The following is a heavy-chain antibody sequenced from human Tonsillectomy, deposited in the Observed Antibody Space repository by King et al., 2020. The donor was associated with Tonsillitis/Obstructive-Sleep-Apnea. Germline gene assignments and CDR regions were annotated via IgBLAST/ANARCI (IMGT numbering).Heavy chain of an antibody. CDR3: ERIPYYYGSASYYLRVHNYYYMDV. V-gene: IGHV4-34*01. CDR2: INHSGST. Sequence: VQLQQWGAGLLKPSETLSLTCAVYGGSFSGYYWSWIRQPPGKGLEWIGEINHSGSTNYNPSLKSRVTISVDTSKNQFSLKLSSVTAADTAVYYCERIPYYYGSASYYLRVHNYYYMDVWGKGTTVTVSS. J-gene: IGHJ6*03. D-gene: IGHD3-10*01. CDR1: GGSFSGYY.